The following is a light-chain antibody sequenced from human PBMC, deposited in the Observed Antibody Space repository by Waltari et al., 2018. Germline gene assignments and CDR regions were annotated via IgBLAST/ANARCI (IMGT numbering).Light chain of an antibody. Sequence: SYELTQPPSVSVSPGQTASITCPGDTLGNKYPYWYQQKPGQSPVLVIYQDTKRPSGIPDRFSGSNSGNTATLTISGTQSMDEADYHCQAWDRSTVVFGGGTKLTVL. V-gene: IGLV3-1*01. CDR3: QAWDRSTVV. J-gene: IGLJ2*01. CDR2: QDT. CDR1: TLGNKY.